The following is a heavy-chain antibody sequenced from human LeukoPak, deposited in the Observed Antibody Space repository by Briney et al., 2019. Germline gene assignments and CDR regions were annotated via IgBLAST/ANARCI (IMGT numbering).Heavy chain of an antibody. CDR1: GYTFTNYD. CDR3: ARDIAGATKGGWFDT. V-gene: IGHV1-8*01. J-gene: IGHJ5*02. D-gene: IGHD1-26*01. CDR2: MNPNSGNT. Sequence: ASVKVSCKASGYTFTNYDINWVRQATGQGLEWMGWMNPNSGNTGYAQKFQGRVTMTRNTSISTAYMELSSLRSEDTALYYCARDIAGATKGGWFDTWGQGTPVTVFS.